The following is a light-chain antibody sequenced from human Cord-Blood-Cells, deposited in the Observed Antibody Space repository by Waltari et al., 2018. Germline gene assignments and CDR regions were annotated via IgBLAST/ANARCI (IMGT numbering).Light chain of an antibody. CDR1: QSVLYSSNNKNY. CDR3: QQYYSTLA. CDR2: WAS. Sequence: DIVMTQSTDSLAVSLGERAPINCKSSQSVLYSSNNKNYLAWYQQKPGQPPKLLIYWASTRESGVPDRFSGSGSGTEFTLTISSLQAEDVAVYYCQQYYSTLAFGQGTKVEIK. V-gene: IGKV4-1*01. J-gene: IGKJ1*01.